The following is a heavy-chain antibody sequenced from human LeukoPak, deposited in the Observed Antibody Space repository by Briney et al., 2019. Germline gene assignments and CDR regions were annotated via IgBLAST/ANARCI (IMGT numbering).Heavy chain of an antibody. CDR3: AKAQVGRWLQFDY. CDR2: VSNSGETT. V-gene: IGHV3-23*01. J-gene: IGHJ4*02. D-gene: IGHD5-24*01. Sequence: PGGSLRLSCAASGFTFSSYAMSWVRQAPGRGLEWVSVVSNSGETTYYADSVKGRFTISRDNSKNTLYLQMNSLRAEDTAVYYCAKAQVGRWLQFDYWGQGTLVTVSS. CDR1: GFTFSSYA.